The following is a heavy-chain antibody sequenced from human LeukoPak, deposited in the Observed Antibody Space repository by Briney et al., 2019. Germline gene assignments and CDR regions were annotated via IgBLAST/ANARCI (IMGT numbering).Heavy chain of an antibody. J-gene: IGHJ5*02. V-gene: IGHV1-69*05. D-gene: IGHD3-9*01. CDR2: MIPIFGTA. CDR1: GGTFTSYA. Sequence: GASVKVSCKASGGTFTSYAISWVRQAPGQGLEWMGRMIPIFGTANYAQKFQGRGTITTDESTTKAYMELSSLRSQDTAVYYCARESKPYYDILTGSWRFDPWGQGTLVTVSS. CDR3: ARESKPYYDILTGSWRFDP.